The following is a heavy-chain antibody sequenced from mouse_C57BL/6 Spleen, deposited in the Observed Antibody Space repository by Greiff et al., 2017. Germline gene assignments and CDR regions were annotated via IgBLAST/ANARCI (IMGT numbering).Heavy chain of an antibody. CDR1: GFTFSSYG. V-gene: IGHV5-6*01. J-gene: IGHJ2*01. Sequence: EVQLQESGGDLVKPGGSLKLSCAASGFTFSSYGMSWVRQTPDKRLEWVATISSGGSYTYYPDSVKGRFTISRDNAKNTLYLQMSSLKSEDTAMYYCARLTTVVGGYFDYWGQGTTLTVSS. CDR2: ISSGGSYT. CDR3: ARLTTVVGGYFDY. D-gene: IGHD1-1*01.